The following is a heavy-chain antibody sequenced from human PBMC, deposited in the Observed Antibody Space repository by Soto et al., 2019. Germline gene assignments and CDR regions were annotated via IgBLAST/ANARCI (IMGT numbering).Heavy chain of an antibody. CDR3: ARLYSGSYYYYYGMDV. V-gene: IGHV4-61*08. Sequence: PSETPSLTRTVSGGSLRSGDYYWGWVPPPPGKGLEGIWYIYYRGSTNYNPALNRRVTISVDTSKNKFSLKLRSVTAADTAVYYCARLYSGSYYYYYGMDVWGQGTTVTVS. D-gene: IGHD1-26*01. CDR2: IYYRGST. CDR1: GGSLRSGDYY. J-gene: IGHJ6*02.